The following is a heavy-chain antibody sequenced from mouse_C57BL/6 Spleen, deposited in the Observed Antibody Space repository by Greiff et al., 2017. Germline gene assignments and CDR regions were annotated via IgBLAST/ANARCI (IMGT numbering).Heavy chain of an antibody. V-gene: IGHV14-4*01. CDR1: GFNITDDS. Sequence: EVQLQQSGAELVRPGASVKLSCTASGFNITDDSMHWVKQRPEQGLEWIGWFDPENGDTEYASKFQGQATFTADTSSNTAYLQLSSLTSEDSAGYYCYTLGLREGFAYWGQGTLVTVSA. CDR3: YTLGLREGFAY. CDR2: FDPENGDT. D-gene: IGHD3-3*01. J-gene: IGHJ3*01.